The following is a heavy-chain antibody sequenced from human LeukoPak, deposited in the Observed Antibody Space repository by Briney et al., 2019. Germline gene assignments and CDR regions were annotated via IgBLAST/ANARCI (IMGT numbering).Heavy chain of an antibody. CDR3: ARGVDYYENSGTIDY. Sequence: GGSLRLSCAASGFTFSSYAMHWVRQAPGKGLEWVAVISYDGSNKYYADSVKGRFTISRDNSKNTLYLQMNSLRAEDTAVYYCARGVDYYENSGTIDYWGQGTLVPVSS. J-gene: IGHJ4*02. CDR1: GFTFSSYA. V-gene: IGHV3-30*04. CDR2: ISYDGSNK. D-gene: IGHD3-22*01.